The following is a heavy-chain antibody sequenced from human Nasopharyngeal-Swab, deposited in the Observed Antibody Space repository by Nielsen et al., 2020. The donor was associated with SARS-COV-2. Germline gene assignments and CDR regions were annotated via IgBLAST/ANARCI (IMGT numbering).Heavy chain of an antibody. Sequence: SGPTLVKPTQTLTLTYTFSGFSLSTSGMCVNWIRQHPGKALEWLALLAWGDDKYYSTSLKTRLTISKDSSKDEVVLTMTNMDPVDTATYYCARSGDCSGGRCNDAFDTWGQGTMVTVSS. CDR2: LAWGDDK. CDR1: GFSLSTSGMC. CDR3: ARSGDCSGGRCNDAFDT. J-gene: IGHJ3*02. V-gene: IGHV2-70*01. D-gene: IGHD2-15*01.